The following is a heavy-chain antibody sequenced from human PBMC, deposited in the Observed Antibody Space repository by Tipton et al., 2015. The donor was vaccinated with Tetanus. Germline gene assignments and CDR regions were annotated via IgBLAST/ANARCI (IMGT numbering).Heavy chain of an antibody. V-gene: IGHV1-18*01. J-gene: IGHJ5*02. CDR2: ISPYNGHT. CDR1: GYTFTSHG. D-gene: IGHD6-6*01. CDR3: ARDEGWQLVGDRFDP. Sequence: QVQLVQSGAEVKQPGASVKVSCKTSGYTFTSHGLSWVRQAPGQGLEWMGWISPYNGHTKYAKKFQDRVTMTLDTAATTGYLEVTSLRSDDTAVYYCARDEGWQLVGDRFDPWGQGTLVTVSS.